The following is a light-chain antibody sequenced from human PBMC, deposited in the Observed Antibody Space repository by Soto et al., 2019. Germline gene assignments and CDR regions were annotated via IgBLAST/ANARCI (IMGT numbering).Light chain of an antibody. CDR3: QQLNSFPIP. CDR2: ADS. V-gene: IGKV1-9*01. CDR1: QGINNF. Sequence: DIQLTQSPSFLSASVGDRVAITCRASQGINNFLGWYQQKPAKGHKLLIYADSSLQSGIPSRFSGSGSGTEFTLTITSLQPEDFATYFCQQLNSFPIPFRPGTRLDIK. J-gene: IGKJ5*01.